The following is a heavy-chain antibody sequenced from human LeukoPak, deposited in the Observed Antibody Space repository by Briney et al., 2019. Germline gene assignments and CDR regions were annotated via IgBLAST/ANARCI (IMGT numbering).Heavy chain of an antibody. CDR2: IIPILGIA. V-gene: IGHV1-69*02. J-gene: IGHJ4*02. CDR1: GGTFSSYT. Sequence: SVKVSCKASGGTFSSYTISWVRQAPGQGLEWMGRIIPILGIANYAQKFQGRVTITADKSTSTAYMELSSLRSEDTAVYYCARAHKRIGEGPYYFDYWGQGTLVSASS. CDR3: ARAHKRIGEGPYYFDY. D-gene: IGHD3-10*01.